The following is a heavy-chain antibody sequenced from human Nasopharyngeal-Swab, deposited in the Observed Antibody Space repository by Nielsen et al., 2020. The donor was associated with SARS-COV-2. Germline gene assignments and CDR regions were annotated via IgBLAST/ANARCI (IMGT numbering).Heavy chain of an antibody. CDR3: AKDRMYYDFWSGYTPASNYYYYYGMDV. CDR2: IWYDGSNK. J-gene: IGHJ6*02. D-gene: IGHD3-3*01. V-gene: IGHV3-30*02. CDR1: GFTFSSYG. Sequence: GGSLRLSCAASGFTFSSYGMHWVRQAPGKGLEWVAVIWYDGSNKYYADSVKGRFTISRDNSKNTLYLQMNSLRAEDTAVYYCAKDRMYYDFWSGYTPASNYYYYYGMDVWGQGTTVTVSS.